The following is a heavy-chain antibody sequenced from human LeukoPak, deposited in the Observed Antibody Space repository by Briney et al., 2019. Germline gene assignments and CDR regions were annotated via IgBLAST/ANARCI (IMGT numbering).Heavy chain of an antibody. CDR3: ARYGAHYYMYYYMDV. V-gene: IGHV4-38-2*02. Sequence: SETLSLTCTVSGYSISSGYYWGWIRQPPGKGLEWIGSIYHSGSTYYNPSLKGRVTISIDTSKNQFSLKLTSVTAADTAVYYCARYGAHYYMYYYMDVWGRGTTVTISS. D-gene: IGHD4-17*01. CDR2: IYHSGST. CDR1: GYSISSGYY. J-gene: IGHJ6*03.